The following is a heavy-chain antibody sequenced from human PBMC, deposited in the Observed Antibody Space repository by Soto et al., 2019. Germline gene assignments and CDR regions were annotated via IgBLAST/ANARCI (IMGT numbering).Heavy chain of an antibody. CDR3: ARTAGSIAARNHFDY. Sequence: PSETLSLTCAVYGGSFSGYYWSWIRQPPGKGLEWIGEINHSGSTNYNPSLKSRVTISVDTSKNQFSLKLSSVTAADTAVYYCARTAGSIAARNHFDYWGQGTLVTVSS. J-gene: IGHJ4*02. D-gene: IGHD6-6*01. CDR2: INHSGST. CDR1: GGSFSGYY. V-gene: IGHV4-34*01.